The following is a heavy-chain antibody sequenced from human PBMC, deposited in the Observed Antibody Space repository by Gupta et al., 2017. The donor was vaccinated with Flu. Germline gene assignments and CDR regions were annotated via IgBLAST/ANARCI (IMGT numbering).Heavy chain of an antibody. D-gene: IGHD3-22*01. Sequence: IRQPPGKGLEWIGYIYNSGSTNYNPSLKSRVTISVDTSKNQFSLNLISVTAADTAVYYCARGAPNVVSTFDYWGQGTLVTVSS. V-gene: IGHV4-59*01. CDR3: ARGAPNVVSTFDY. J-gene: IGHJ4*02. CDR2: IYNSGST.